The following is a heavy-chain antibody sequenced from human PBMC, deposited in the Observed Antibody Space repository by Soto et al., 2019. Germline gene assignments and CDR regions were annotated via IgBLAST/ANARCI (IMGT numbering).Heavy chain of an antibody. CDR3: AKDLEYVSSGYPPSRYYYYGMDV. CDR1: GFTFSTYG. V-gene: IGHV3-30*18. D-gene: IGHD3-22*01. J-gene: IGHJ6*02. CDR2: ISSEGSNK. Sequence: QAGGSLRLSCAACGFTFSTYGMHWFRHAPATGREWVAVISSEGSNKYYSDSVQCRCTISRDNSKKKPDPQMNSMRAEATAVSYCAKDLEYVSSGYPPSRYYYYGMDVWGQGTTVTFSS.